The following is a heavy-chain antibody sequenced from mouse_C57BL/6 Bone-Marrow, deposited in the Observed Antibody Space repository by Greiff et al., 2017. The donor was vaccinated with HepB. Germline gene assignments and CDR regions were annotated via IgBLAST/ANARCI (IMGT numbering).Heavy chain of an antibody. CDR3: AKAVNYYAIDY. Sequence: VQLQQPEAELVRPGSSVKLSCKASGYTFTSYWMHWVKQRPIQGLEWIGNIYPSDSETHYNQKFKDKATLTVDKSSSTAYMRLSSLTSEDSAVYYCAKAVNYYAIDYWGQGNAVTVSA. J-gene: IGHJ4*01. CDR2: IYPSDSET. CDR1: GYTFTSYW. V-gene: IGHV1-52*01. D-gene: IGHD1-1*01.